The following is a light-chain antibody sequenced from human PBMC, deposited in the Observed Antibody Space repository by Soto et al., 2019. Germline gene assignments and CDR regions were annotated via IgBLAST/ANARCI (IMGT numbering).Light chain of an antibody. Sequence: EIVMTQSPATLSVSPGEKATLSCRASQSVSNNLAWFQQKPGQVPRLLIYGASNRATGVSARFSGSGSGTEFTLTISSLQSADFAVYYCQQYHYWWTFGQGTKMEIK. CDR2: GAS. V-gene: IGKV3-15*01. CDR3: QQYHYWWT. J-gene: IGKJ1*01. CDR1: QSVSNN.